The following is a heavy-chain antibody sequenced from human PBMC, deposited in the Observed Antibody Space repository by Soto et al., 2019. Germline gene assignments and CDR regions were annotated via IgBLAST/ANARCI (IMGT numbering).Heavy chain of an antibody. J-gene: IGHJ4*02. CDR1: GGSFSGYY. V-gene: IGHV4-34*01. D-gene: IGHD3-3*01. CDR2: INHSGST. Sequence: SETLSLTCAVYGGSFSGYYWSWIRQPPGKGLEWIGEINHSGSTNYNPSLKSRVTISVDTSKNQFSLKLSSVTAADTAVYYCARSKGRMTNGDDLWSGYYDYWGQGTLVTVSS. CDR3: ARSKGRMTNGDDLWSGYYDY.